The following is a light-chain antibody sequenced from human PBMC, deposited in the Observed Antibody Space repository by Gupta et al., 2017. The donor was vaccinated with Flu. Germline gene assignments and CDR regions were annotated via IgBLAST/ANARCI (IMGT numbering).Light chain of an antibody. V-gene: IGKV1-39*01. CDR3: QQSYSTPPWT. Sequence: DIQMTQSPSFLSESVGDRVTITCRASQSISSYLDWYQHKPGKAPKLLIYAASSLQSRVPSGFSGSGSGTDFSLPIISLQPEDFATYYCQQSYSTPPWTFGQGTKVEIK. CDR2: AAS. CDR1: QSISSY. J-gene: IGKJ1*01.